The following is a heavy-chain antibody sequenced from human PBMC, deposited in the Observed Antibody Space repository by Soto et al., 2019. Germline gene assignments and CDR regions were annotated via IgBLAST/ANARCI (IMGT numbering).Heavy chain of an antibody. CDR3: ASGYDSSDLYYFDY. CDR1: GGSISSGGYY. D-gene: IGHD3-22*01. J-gene: IGHJ4*02. V-gene: IGHV4-31*03. CDR2: IYYSGST. Sequence: PSETLSLTCTVSGGSISSGGYYWSWIRQHPGKGLEWIGYIYYSGSTYYNPSLKSRVTISVDTSKNQFSLKLSSVTAADTAVYYCASGYDSSDLYYFDYWGQGTLVTVSS.